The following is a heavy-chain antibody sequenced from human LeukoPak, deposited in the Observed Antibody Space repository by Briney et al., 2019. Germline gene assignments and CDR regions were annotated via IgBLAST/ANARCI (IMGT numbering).Heavy chain of an antibody. J-gene: IGHJ4*02. D-gene: IGHD3-22*01. CDR3: ARPKYYYDSSGSLDY. CDR1: GFTFSSYG. CDR2: IRYDGSNK. V-gene: IGHV3-30*02. Sequence: PGGSLRLSCAASGFTFSSYGMHWVRQAPGKGLEWVAFIRYDGSNKYYADSVKGRFTISRDNSKNTLYLQMNSLRAEDTAVYYCARPKYYYDSSGSLDYWGQGTLVTVSS.